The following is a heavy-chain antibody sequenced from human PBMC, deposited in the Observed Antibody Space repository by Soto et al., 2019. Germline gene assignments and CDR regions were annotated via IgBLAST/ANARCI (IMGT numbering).Heavy chain of an antibody. CDR3: AKDAPYSGGLNPAYYYAGIMDV. Sequence: QVQLVESGGGVVQPGRSLRLSCAASGFTFRSYGIHWVRQAPGKGLEWVAVISNDGTIQYYADSVKGRFTISRDNSKNTLYLQTNSLRPEDTAVYYSAKDAPYSGGLNPAYYYAGIMDVWGQGATVIVSS. CDR1: GFTFRSYG. CDR2: ISNDGTIQ. D-gene: IGHD6-19*01. V-gene: IGHV3-30*18. J-gene: IGHJ6*02.